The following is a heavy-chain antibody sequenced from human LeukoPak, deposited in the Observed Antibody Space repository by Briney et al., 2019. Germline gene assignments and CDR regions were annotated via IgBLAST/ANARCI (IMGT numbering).Heavy chain of an antibody. V-gene: IGHV4-59*02. CDR2: ISYSGSS. J-gene: IGHJ4*02. D-gene: IGHD6-6*01. Sequence: SETLSLTXTVSGGSVSSDYWSWIRQPPGKGLEWIGWISYSGSSNYSPSLKSRVTLSVDTSKNQFSLKLSSVTAADTALYYCARGGASSKFFDYWGQGTLVTVSS. CDR1: GGSVSSDY. CDR3: ARGGASSKFFDY.